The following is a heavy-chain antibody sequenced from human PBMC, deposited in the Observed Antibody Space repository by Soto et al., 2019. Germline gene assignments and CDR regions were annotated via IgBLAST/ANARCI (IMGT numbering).Heavy chain of an antibody. Sequence: SETLSLTCTVSGGSISSGGYYWSWIRQHPGKGLEWIGYIYYSGSTYYNPSLKSRVTISVDTSKNQFSLKLSSVTAADTAVYYCARDRPPHIVVVPAARYGMDVWGQGTTVTVSS. CDR3: ARDRPPHIVVVPAARYGMDV. CDR2: IYYSGST. V-gene: IGHV4-31*03. D-gene: IGHD2-2*01. CDR1: GGSISSGGYY. J-gene: IGHJ6*02.